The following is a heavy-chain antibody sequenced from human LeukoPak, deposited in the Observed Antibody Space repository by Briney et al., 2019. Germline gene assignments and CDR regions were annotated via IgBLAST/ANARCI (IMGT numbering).Heavy chain of an antibody. CDR1: GFPFDTYP. CDR2: ISSSNSFK. V-gene: IGHV3-21*01. CDR3: STMGEQWLLKDI. J-gene: IGHJ3*02. D-gene: IGHD6-19*01. Sequence: NPGGSLRLSCAASGFPFDTYPMYWVPQAPRRGLEWVASISSSNSFKIYADSVKGRFTITRDNAQNPLNLQMSSLTAEDTGLYYCSTMGEQWLLKDIWGQGTMVIVSS.